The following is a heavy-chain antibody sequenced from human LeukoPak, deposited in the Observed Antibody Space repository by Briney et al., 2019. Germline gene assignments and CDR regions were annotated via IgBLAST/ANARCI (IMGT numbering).Heavy chain of an antibody. CDR2: TYYRSKWYN. V-gene: IGHV6-1*01. Sequence: SQTLSLTCAISGDSVSSNSAAWNWIRQSPSRGLEWLGRTYYRSKWYNDYAVSVKSRITINPDTSKNQVSLQLNSVTPEDTAVYYCARDLIVLRNWCFDLWGRGTLVTVSS. CDR1: GDSVSSNSAA. D-gene: IGHD1-26*01. J-gene: IGHJ2*01. CDR3: ARDLIVLRNWCFDL.